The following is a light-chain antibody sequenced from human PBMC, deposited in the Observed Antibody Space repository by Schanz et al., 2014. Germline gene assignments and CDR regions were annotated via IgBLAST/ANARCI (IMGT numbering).Light chain of an antibody. CDR3: QQRSNWPPT. J-gene: IGKJ1*01. CDR1: QSVSSY. Sequence: EIVLTQSPATLSLSPGERATLSCRASQSVSSYLAWYQQKPGQAPRLLIYDASNRATGIPARFSGSGSGTDFTLIINRLEPEDFAVYYCQQRSNWPPTFGQGAKVEIK. V-gene: IGKV3-11*01. CDR2: DAS.